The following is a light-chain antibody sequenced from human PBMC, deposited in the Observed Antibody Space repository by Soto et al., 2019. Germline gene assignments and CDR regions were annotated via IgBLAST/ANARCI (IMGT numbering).Light chain of an antibody. J-gene: IGKJ1*01. CDR1: QSVSSSY. CDR2: GAS. CDR3: QQYGSSPWA. V-gene: IGKV3-20*01. Sequence: EIALTQSPGTLSLSPGERATLSCRASQSVSSSYLAWYQQKPGQAPRPLIYGASSRAIGIPDRFSGSESGTDFSLTISRLEPEDFAVYYCQQYGSSPWAFGQGTKVLIK.